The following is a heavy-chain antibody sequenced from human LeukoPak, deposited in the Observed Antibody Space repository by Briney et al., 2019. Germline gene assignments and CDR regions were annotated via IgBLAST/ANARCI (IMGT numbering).Heavy chain of an antibody. Sequence: SVKVSCKASGGTFSSYAISWVRQAPGQGLEWMGGIIPIFGTANYAQKFQGRVTITADESTSTAYMELSSLRSEDTAVYYCALGYDILTCPCYFDYWGQGTLVTVSS. CDR1: GGTFSSYA. D-gene: IGHD3-9*01. V-gene: IGHV1-69*13. CDR3: ALGYDILTCPCYFDY. J-gene: IGHJ4*02. CDR2: IIPIFGTA.